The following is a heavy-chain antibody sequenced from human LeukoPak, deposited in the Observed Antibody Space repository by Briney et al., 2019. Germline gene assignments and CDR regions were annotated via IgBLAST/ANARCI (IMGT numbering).Heavy chain of an antibody. V-gene: IGHV4-30-2*01. CDR2: IYHSGST. CDR3: ASTRSSIAARLGAFDI. J-gene: IGHJ3*02. Sequence: SQTLSLTCTVSGGSVSSGGYYWSWIRQPPGKGLEWIGYIYHSGSTYYNPSLKSRVTISVDRSKNQFSLKLSSVTAADTAVYYCASTRSSIAARLGAFDIWGQGTMVTVSS. CDR1: GGSVSSGGYY. D-gene: IGHD6-6*01.